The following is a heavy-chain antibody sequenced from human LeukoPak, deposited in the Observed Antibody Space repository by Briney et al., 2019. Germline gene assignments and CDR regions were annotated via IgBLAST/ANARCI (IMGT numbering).Heavy chain of an antibody. CDR2: ISNDGSNK. Sequence: PGRSLRLSCAASGFTFRSYAMHWVRQAPGKGLEWVTVISNDGSNKHYADSVKGRFTISRDNSKNTLYLQMNSLRAEDTAVYYCASDYYDSSGYEYWGQGTLVTVSS. V-gene: IGHV3-30-3*01. CDR3: ASDYYDSSGYEY. CDR1: GFTFRSYA. D-gene: IGHD3-22*01. J-gene: IGHJ4*02.